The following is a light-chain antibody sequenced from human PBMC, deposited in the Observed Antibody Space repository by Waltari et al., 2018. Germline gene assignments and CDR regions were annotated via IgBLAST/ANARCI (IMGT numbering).Light chain of an antibody. V-gene: IGLV6-57*03. J-gene: IGLJ2*01. CDR1: SGSIDTNF. Sequence: FMLTQPHSVSESPGKTVTVSCTRSSGSIDTNFVQWYQQRPGSAPTTLIYEDYQRPAGVPDRCSGSIDSTSTSASLTISGLKPEDEAYYYCHSYDTNQLGVFGGGTKLTVL. CDR2: EDY. CDR3: HSYDTNQLGV.